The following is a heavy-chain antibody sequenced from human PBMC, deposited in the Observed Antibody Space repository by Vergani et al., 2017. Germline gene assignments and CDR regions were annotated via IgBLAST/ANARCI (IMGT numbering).Heavy chain of an antibody. J-gene: IGHJ4*02. V-gene: IGHV4-61*02. CDR1: GGSISSGGYY. D-gene: IGHD5-12*01. CDR3: ARGTRYSGYDFDY. Sequence: QVQLQESGPGLVKPSQTLSLTCTVSGGSISSGGYYWSWIRQPAGKGLEWIGRIYTSGSTNYNPSLKSRVTMSVDTSKNQFSLKLSSVTAADTAVYYCARGTRYSGYDFDYWGQGTLVTVSS. CDR2: IYTSGST.